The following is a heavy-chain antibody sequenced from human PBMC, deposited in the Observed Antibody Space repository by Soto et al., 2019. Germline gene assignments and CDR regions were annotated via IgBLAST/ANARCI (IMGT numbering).Heavy chain of an antibody. Sequence: GGSLRLSCSASGFTFSSYAMHWVRQAPGKGLEYVSAISGNGGSTYYADSVKGRFTISRDNFGNTLYLQMNSLRAEDTAVYYCARGDSNSWSDYWGQGTLVTVSS. CDR3: ARGDSNSWSDY. V-gene: IGHV3-64*04. D-gene: IGHD6-13*01. CDR1: GFTFSSYA. CDR2: ISGNGGST. J-gene: IGHJ4*02.